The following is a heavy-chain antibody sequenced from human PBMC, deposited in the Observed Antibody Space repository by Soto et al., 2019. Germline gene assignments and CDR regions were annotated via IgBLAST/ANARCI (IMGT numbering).Heavy chain of an antibody. J-gene: IGHJ4*02. CDR1: GGTVSIYT. V-gene: IGHV1-69*08. Sequence: QVKLVQSGVEVKKPGSSVKVSCKASGGTVSIYTISWVRQAPGPGIEWMGRIIPILGIANYAQKFEGRVTITADQSTSTSYMELSSLRSEDTAVYYCAREGTYHYWGQGTLVTVAS. CDR2: IIPILGIA. CDR3: AREGTYHY.